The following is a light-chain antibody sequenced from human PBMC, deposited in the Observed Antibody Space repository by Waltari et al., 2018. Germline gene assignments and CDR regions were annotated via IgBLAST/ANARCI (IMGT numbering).Light chain of an antibody. CDR1: PGISNN. CDR2: KTS. V-gene: IGKV1-16*01. Sequence: DLQITQSPSSLSASVGDSVTITFQASPGISNNLAWYQQKPGKVPKLLIYKTSNLQSGVPSRCSGSGYGTDFSLTISSLKPEDFATYYGQHGHGTPFTFGPGTKLDI. J-gene: IGKJ3*01. CDR3: QHGHGTPFT.